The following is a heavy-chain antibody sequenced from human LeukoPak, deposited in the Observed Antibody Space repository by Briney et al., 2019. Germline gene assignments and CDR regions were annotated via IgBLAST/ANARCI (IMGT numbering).Heavy chain of an antibody. Sequence: PSETLSLTCTVSGGSISRYYWSWIRQPPGKGLEWIGYIYYSGSTNYNPSLKSRVTISVDTSKNQFSLKLSSVTAADTAVYYCATSGAYGSGSYYWGYYYYYMDVWGKGTTVTVSS. CDR2: IYYSGST. V-gene: IGHV4-59*01. CDR3: ATSGAYGSGSYYWGYYYYYMDV. CDR1: GGSISRYY. J-gene: IGHJ6*03. D-gene: IGHD3-10*01.